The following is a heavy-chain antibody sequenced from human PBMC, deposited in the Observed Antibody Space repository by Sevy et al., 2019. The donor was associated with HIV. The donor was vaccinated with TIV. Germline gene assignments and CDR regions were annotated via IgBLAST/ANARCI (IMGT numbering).Heavy chain of an antibody. CDR1: GYTFTSYA. Sequence: ASVKVSCKASGYTFTSYAMHWVRQAPGQRLEWMGWINAGNGNTKYSQKFQGRVTITRDTSAGTAYMELSSLRSEDTAVYYCAREGQWLDYYYYYYMDVWGKGTTVTVSS. CDR3: AREGQWLDYYYYYYMDV. CDR2: INAGNGNT. V-gene: IGHV1-3*01. D-gene: IGHD6-19*01. J-gene: IGHJ6*03.